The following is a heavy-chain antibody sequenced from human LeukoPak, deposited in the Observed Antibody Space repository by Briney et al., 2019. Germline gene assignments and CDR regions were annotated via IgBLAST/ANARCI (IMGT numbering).Heavy chain of an antibody. D-gene: IGHD6-19*01. J-gene: IGHJ4*02. CDR3: VKDISVAGTSYFDY. Sequence: GGSLRLSCAASGFIVSRYSMTWVRQAPGKGLEWVSSISTSYSGIYYADSVKGRFTISRDNAKNSLYLQMNSLRAEDTALYYCVKDISVAGTSYFDYWGQGTLVTVSS. CDR2: ISTSYSGI. V-gene: IGHV3-21*04. CDR1: GFIVSRYS.